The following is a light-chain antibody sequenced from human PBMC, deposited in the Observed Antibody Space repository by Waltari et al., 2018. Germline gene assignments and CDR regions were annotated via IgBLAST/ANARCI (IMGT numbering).Light chain of an antibody. CDR3: QQYGSSPPCT. J-gene: IGKJ2*02. Sequence: EIVLTPSPGTLSLSPGERATLSCRASQSVSSSYLAWYQQKPGQAPRLLIYAASSRATGIPDRFSGSGSGTDFTLTISRLEPEDFALYYCQQYGSSPPCTFGQGTKLEIK. CDR2: AAS. CDR1: QSVSSSY. V-gene: IGKV3-20*01.